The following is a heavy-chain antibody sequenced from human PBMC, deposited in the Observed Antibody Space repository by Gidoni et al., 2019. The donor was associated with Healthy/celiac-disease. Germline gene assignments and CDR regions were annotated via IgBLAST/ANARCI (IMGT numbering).Heavy chain of an antibody. CDR1: GGSFSGYY. V-gene: IGHV4-34*01. CDR2: INHSGST. D-gene: IGHD6-19*01. J-gene: IGHJ4*02. Sequence: QVQLQQWGAGLLKPSETLSLTYAVYGGSFSGYYWSWIRQPPGKGLEWIGEINHSGSTNYNPSLKSRVTISVDTSKNQFSLKLSSVTAADTAVYYCARVASGWYPIDYWGQGTLVTVSS. CDR3: ARVASGWYPIDY.